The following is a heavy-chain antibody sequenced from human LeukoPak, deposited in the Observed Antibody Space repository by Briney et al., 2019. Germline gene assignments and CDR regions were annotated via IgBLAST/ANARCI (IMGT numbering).Heavy chain of an antibody. CDR1: GGFISGSSYY. Sequence: PSETLSLTCTVSGGFISGSSYYWGWIRQPPGKGLEYIGNIYYSGNAFHSPSLTSRVTISVDTSNNQFSLRLTSVTAADTAVYYCARHGDSSGYYSPLFDYWGQGTLVTVSS. CDR3: ARHGDSSGYYSPLFDY. J-gene: IGHJ4*02. D-gene: IGHD3-22*01. CDR2: IYYSGNA. V-gene: IGHV4-39*01.